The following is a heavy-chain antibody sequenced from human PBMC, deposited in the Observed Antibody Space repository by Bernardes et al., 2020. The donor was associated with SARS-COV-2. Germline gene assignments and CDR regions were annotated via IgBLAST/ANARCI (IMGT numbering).Heavy chain of an antibody. CDR3: SARMPLNGMNV. D-gene: IGHD2-2*01. CDR1: RFGFSVYA. Sequence: GGSLRLSCTASRFGFSVYAMNWVRQAPGKALEWVSTIGSESIDIYYAESVRGRFTISRDNSRSILYLQMNSLRAEDTAVYYCSARMPLNGMNVWGLGTTVSVAS. CDR2: IGSESIDI. V-gene: IGHV3-21*04. J-gene: IGHJ6*02.